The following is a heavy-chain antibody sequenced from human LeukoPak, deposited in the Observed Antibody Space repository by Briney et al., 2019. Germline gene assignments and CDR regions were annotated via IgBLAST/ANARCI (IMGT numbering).Heavy chain of an antibody. J-gene: IGHJ5*02. CDR1: GYTFTSYG. CDR3: ARAPLAYGSGSPLTNWFDP. D-gene: IGHD3-10*01. CDR2: ISAYNGNT. Sequence: ASVKVSCKASGYTFTSYGISWVRQAPGQGLEWMGWISAYNGNTNYAQKLQGRVTLTTDTSTSTAYMELRSLRSDDTALYYCARAPLAYGSGSPLTNWFDPWGQGTLVTVSS. V-gene: IGHV1-18*01.